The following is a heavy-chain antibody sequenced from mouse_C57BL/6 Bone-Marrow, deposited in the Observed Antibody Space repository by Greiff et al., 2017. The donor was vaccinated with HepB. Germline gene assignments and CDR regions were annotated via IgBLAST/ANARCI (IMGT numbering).Heavy chain of an antibody. CDR3: AENYYGSSHWYFDV. CDR2: ISYDGSN. CDR1: GYSITSGYY. Sequence: VQLKESGPGLVKPSQSLSLTCSVTGYSITSGYYWNWIRQFPGNKLEWMGYISYDGSNNYNPSLKNRISITRDTSKNQFFLKLNSVTTEDTATYYCAENYYGSSHWYFDVWGTGTTVTVSS. V-gene: IGHV3-6*01. D-gene: IGHD1-1*01. J-gene: IGHJ1*03.